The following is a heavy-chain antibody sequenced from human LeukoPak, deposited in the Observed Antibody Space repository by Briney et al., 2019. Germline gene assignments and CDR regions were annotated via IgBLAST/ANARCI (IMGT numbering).Heavy chain of an antibody. V-gene: IGHV4-34*01. CDR1: GGSFSGYY. J-gene: IGHJ6*02. D-gene: IGHD6-19*01. CDR2: INHSGST. CDR3: ARVRPAGSRPRYYYYYGMDV. Sequence: SETLSLTCAVYGGSFSGYYWSWIRQPPGKGLEWIGEINHSGSTNYNPSPKSRVTISVDTSKNQFSLKLSSVTAADTAVYYCARVRPAGSRPRYYYYYGMDVWGQGTTVTVSS.